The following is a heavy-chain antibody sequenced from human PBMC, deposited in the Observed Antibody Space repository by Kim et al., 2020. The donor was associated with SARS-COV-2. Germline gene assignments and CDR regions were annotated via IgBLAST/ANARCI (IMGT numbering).Heavy chain of an antibody. Sequence: YNPTLRDRVTISRHTSKNQFSLRLGSVTAADTAVYYCTRDANYYEGAGDSIWGQGTLVTVSS. CDR3: TRDANYYEGAGDSI. D-gene: IGHD2-21*01. J-gene: IGHJ4*02. V-gene: IGHV4-59*01.